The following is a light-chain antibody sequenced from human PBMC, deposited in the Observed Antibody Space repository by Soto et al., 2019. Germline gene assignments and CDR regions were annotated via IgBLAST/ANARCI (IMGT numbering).Light chain of an antibody. V-gene: IGKV3-11*01. CDR2: YIS. CDR1: QSAGNR. Sequence: IVMTQSPATLSVSPGVTASLSCRACQSAGNRLAWYQQKPGQAPRLLIYYISTRATGIPARFSGSGSGTDFTLTISSLEPEDFAVYYCQQRSSAITFGQGARLEIK. CDR3: QQRSSAIT. J-gene: IGKJ5*01.